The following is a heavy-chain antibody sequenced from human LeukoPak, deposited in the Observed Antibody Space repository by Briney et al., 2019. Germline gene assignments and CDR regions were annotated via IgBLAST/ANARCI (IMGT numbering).Heavy chain of an antibody. CDR2: ISAYNGNT. J-gene: IGHJ4*02. Sequence: GASVKVSCKASGYTFTSYGISWVRQAPGQGLEWMGWISAYNGNTNYAQKLQGRDTMTTDTSTSTAYMELRSLRSDDTAVYYCARVNYDILTGYFDYWGQGTLVTVSS. CDR3: ARVNYDILTGYFDY. V-gene: IGHV1-18*01. D-gene: IGHD3-9*01. CDR1: GYTFTSYG.